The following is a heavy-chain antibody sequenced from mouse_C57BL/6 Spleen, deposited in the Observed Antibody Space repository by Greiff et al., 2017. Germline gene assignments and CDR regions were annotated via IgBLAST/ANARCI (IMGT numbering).Heavy chain of an antibody. CDR2: IYPGNSDT. Sequence: VQLQQSGTVLARPGASVKMSCKTSGYTFTSYWMHWVKQRPGQGLEWIGAIYPGNSDTSYNQKFKGKAKLTAVTSASTSYMERSSLTNEDSAVYYCTREGENYYGSSWNAYWGQGTLVTVSA. CDR3: TREGENYYGSSWNAY. D-gene: IGHD1-1*01. J-gene: IGHJ3*01. V-gene: IGHV1-5*01. CDR1: GYTFTSYW.